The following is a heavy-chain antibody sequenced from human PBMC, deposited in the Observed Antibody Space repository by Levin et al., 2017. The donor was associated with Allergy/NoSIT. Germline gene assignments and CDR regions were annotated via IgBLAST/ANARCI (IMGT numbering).Heavy chain of an antibody. Sequence: MSGGSLRLSCAASGFTFSKAWMSWVRQAPGKGLEWVGRIKIEADGGTTDYAAPVKGRFTISRDDSKNTLYLHMNSLKTEDTAVYYCTTAAGATLYFQHWGQGTLVTVSS. V-gene: IGHV3-15*01. CDR3: TTAAGATLYFQH. CDR1: GFTFSKAW. J-gene: IGHJ1*01. CDR2: IKIEADGGTT. D-gene: IGHD1-26*01.